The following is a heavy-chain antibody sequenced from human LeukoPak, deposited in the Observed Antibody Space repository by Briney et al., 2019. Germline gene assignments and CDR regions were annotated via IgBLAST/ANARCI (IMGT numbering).Heavy chain of an antibody. Sequence: PGGSLRLSCAASGFTFSGFAMHWVRQAPGKGLEWVAVISYDGSNKYSADSVKGRFTISRDNSKNTLYLQMNSLRAEDTAVYYCARDPLGQLTYYFDYWGQGTLVTVSS. CDR3: ARDPLGQLTYYFDY. J-gene: IGHJ4*02. CDR2: ISYDGSNK. D-gene: IGHD6-13*01. CDR1: GFTFSGFA. V-gene: IGHV3-30*04.